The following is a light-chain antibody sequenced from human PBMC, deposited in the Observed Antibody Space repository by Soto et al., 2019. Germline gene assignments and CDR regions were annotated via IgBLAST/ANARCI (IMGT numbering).Light chain of an antibody. V-gene: IGLV2-14*03. CDR3: SSYTSSSTLV. CDR1: TSDVGAYNY. Sequence: QSVLTQPASVSGSPGQSITISCTGATSDVGAYNYVSWYQQHPGKAPQLMIYDVTDRPSGVSNRFSGSKSGNTASLTISGLQAEDEADYYCSSYTSSSTLVFGGVTKVTVL. CDR2: DVT. J-gene: IGLJ3*02.